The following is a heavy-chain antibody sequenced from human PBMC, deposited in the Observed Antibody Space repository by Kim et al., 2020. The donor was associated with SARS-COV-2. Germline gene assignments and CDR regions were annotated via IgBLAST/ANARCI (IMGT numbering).Heavy chain of an antibody. CDR1: GGSFSGYY. J-gene: IGHJ5*02. CDR2: INHSGST. Sequence: SETLSLTCAVYGGSFSGYYWSWIRQPPGKGLEWIGEINHSGSTNYNPSLKSRVTISVDTSKNQFSLKLSSVTAADTAVYYCARKPPRPKGWFDPWGQGTLVTVSS. V-gene: IGHV4-34*01. CDR3: ARKPPRPKGWFDP.